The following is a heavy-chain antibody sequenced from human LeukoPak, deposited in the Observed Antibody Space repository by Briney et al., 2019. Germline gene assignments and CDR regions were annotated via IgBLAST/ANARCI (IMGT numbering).Heavy chain of an antibody. CDR2: ISGSGGST. CDR1: GFTFSSYA. CDR3: ARGPTSLERFWSVGPPASRVAFDI. J-gene: IGHJ3*02. D-gene: IGHD3-3*01. Sequence: GGSLRLSCAASGFTFSSYAMSWVRQAPGKGLEWVSAISGSGGSTYYADSVKGRFTISRDNSKNTLYLQMNSLRAEDTAVYYCARGPTSLERFWSVGPPASRVAFDIWGQGTMVTVSS. V-gene: IGHV3-23*01.